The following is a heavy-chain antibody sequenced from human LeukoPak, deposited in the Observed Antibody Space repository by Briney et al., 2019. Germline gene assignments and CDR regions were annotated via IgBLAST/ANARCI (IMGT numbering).Heavy chain of an antibody. Sequence: ASVKVSCTASGYTFTSYDINWVRQATGQGLEWMGWMNPNSGNTAYATKFQGRVTMTWNTSISTAYMELSSLRSEDTAVYYCARGQYNWNYGYYYYYMDVWGKGTTVTVSS. D-gene: IGHD1-7*01. CDR2: MNPNSGNT. J-gene: IGHJ6*03. V-gene: IGHV1-8*01. CDR1: GYTFTSYD. CDR3: ARGQYNWNYGYYYYYMDV.